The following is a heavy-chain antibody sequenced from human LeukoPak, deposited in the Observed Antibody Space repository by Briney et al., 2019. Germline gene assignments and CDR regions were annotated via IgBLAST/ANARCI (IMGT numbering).Heavy chain of an antibody. J-gene: IGHJ5*02. V-gene: IGHV3-11*01. D-gene: IGHD3-16*01. Sequence: GGSLRLSCTASGFTFSDYYMSWIRQAPGKGLEWLSYISTSGGSVSYVDSVKGRFTISRDNAKNSVYLQIDSLRAEDTAMYYCARDRQFRLHDPWGQGILVTVSS. CDR3: ARDRQFRLHDP. CDR2: ISTSGGSV. CDR1: GFTFSDYY.